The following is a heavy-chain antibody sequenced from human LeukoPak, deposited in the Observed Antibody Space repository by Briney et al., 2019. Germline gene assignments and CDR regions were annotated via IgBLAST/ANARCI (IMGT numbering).Heavy chain of an antibody. CDR2: ISSSMISI. J-gene: IGHJ6*02. V-gene: IGHV3-21*04. CDR1: GFTFRRYD. Sequence: GGSLRLSCASSGFTFRRYDMNWVRQAPGKGLEWVSFISSSMISIHYADSVQGRFTISRDNARNILYLQMNSLRAEDTAVYYCARDLLELPKFYYYGMDIWGQGTTVTVSS. CDR3: ARDLLELPKFYYYGMDI. D-gene: IGHD1-26*01.